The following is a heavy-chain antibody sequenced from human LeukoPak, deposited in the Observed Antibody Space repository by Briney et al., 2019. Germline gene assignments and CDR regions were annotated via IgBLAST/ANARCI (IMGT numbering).Heavy chain of an antibody. V-gene: IGHV3-23*01. J-gene: IGHJ4*02. D-gene: IGHD6-6*01. CDR1: GFTFSSYA. CDR2: ISGSGGST. Sequence: PGGSLRLSCAASGFTFSSYAMSWVRQAPGKGLEWVSAISGSGGSTYYADSAKGRFTISRDNSKNTLYLQMSSLRAEDTAVYYCAKDLYSSSSNKFDYWGQGTLVTVSS. CDR3: AKDLYSSSSNKFDY.